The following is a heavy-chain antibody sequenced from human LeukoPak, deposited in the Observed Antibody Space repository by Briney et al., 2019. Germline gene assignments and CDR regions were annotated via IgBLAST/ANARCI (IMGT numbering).Heavy chain of an antibody. CDR3: ARKGSGWYYFDY. CDR1: GYTFTGYY. Sequence: SVKVSCKASGYTFTGYYMHWVRQAPGQGLEWMGGIITIFGTANYAQKFQGRVTITADKSTSTAYMELRSLRSEDTAVYYCARKGSGWYYFDYWGQGTLVTVSS. V-gene: IGHV1-69*06. D-gene: IGHD6-19*01. CDR2: IITIFGTA. J-gene: IGHJ4*02.